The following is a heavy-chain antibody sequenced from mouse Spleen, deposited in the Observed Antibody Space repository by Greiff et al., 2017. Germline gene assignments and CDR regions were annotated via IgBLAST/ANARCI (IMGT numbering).Heavy chain of an antibody. CDR2: IYPGSGST. J-gene: IGHJ4*01. CDR1: GYTFTSYW. CDR3: AREGGDYYAMDY. V-gene: IGHV1-55*01. Sequence: QVQLQQSGAELVKPGASVKMSCKASGYTFTSYWITWVKQRPGQGLEWIGDIYPGSGSTNYNEKFKSKATLTVDTSSSTAYMQLSSLTSEDSAVYYCAREGGDYYAMDYWGQGTSVTVSS.